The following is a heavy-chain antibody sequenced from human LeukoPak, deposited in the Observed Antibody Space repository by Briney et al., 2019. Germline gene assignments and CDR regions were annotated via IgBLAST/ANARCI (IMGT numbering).Heavy chain of an antibody. CDR1: GYTFTGYY. D-gene: IGHD1-14*01. CDR2: INPNSGGT. CDR3: ARVPILEPHFDY. J-gene: IGHJ4*02. V-gene: IGHV1-2*02. Sequence: ASVKVSCKASGYTFTGYYMHWVRQAPGQGLEWMGWINPNSGGTNYAQKFQGRVTMTRDTSTSTAYVELRSLRSDDTAVYYCARVPILEPHFDYWGQGTLVTVSS.